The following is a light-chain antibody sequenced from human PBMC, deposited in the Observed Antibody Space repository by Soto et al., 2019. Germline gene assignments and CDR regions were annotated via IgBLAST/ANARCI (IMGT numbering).Light chain of an antibody. V-gene: IGKV3-15*01. Sequence: EIVLKPSPATLSVSIGDSGTLSCRASQSVSLSLSWFQMRPGQPPRLLIYGTSTRATDIPARFSGSGSGTDFTLTISSLQSEDFAVYFCQQDHSLPSWTFCRVTNVDIK. CDR1: QSVSLS. CDR3: QQDHSLPSWT. J-gene: IGKJ1*01. CDR2: GTS.